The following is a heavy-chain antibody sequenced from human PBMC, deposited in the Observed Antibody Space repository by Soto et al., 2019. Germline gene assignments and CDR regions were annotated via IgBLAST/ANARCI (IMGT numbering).Heavy chain of an antibody. V-gene: IGHV1-46*01. CDR3: ARETSLETWDIVVVPAASSYYYYYMDV. D-gene: IGHD2-2*01. CDR2: INPSGGST. J-gene: IGHJ6*03. CDR1: GYTFTSYY. Sequence: ASVKVSCKASGYTFTSYYMHWVRQAPGQGLEWMGIINPSGGSTSYAQKFQGRVTMTRDTSTSTVYMELSSVTAADTAVYYCARETSLETWDIVVVPAASSYYYYYMDVWGKGTTVTVSS.